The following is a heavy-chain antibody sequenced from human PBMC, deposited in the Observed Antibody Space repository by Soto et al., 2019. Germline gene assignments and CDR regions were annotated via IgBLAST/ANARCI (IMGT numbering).Heavy chain of an antibody. V-gene: IGHV1-18*01. D-gene: IGHD3-9*01. J-gene: IGHJ4*02. Sequence: QVQLVQSGAEVKRPGDSVKVSCQASGYTFGHFYITWVRPAPGQGLEWMGAISPHNRNTNYAEKFRGRVTMTTATSTTTAYMELRSLRSDDTAVYYCASDGGGYDNLTGYYKANHFDQWGQGALVTVSS. CDR1: GYTFGHFY. CDR3: ASDGGGYDNLTGYYKANHFDQ. CDR2: ISPHNRNT.